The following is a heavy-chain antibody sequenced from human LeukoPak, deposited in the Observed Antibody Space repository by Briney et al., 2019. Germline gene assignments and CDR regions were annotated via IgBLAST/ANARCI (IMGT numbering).Heavy chain of an antibody. Sequence: ASVKVSCKASGYTFTSYDINWVRQATGQGLEWMRWMNVNSGNTGYVQKFQGRVTMTRNTSISTAYMELSSLRSEDTAVYYCARVGSDCSDYWGQGTLVTVSS. J-gene: IGHJ4*02. D-gene: IGHD2-15*01. CDR3: ARVGSDCSDY. CDR2: MNVNSGNT. V-gene: IGHV1-8*02. CDR1: GYTFTSYD.